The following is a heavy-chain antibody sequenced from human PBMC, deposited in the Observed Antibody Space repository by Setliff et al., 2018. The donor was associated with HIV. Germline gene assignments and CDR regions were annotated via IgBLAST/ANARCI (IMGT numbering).Heavy chain of an antibody. CDR1: GFTFSRHW. Sequence: GSLRLSCAASGFTFSRHWMSWVRQAPGKGLEWVANIKQDGSEKYYIESVKGRFTIFRDNAKNSVFLQMSSLRAEDTGVYYCATQTGFYNSHWYDYWGQGTMVTVSS. J-gene: IGHJ4*02. D-gene: IGHD6-13*01. V-gene: IGHV3-7*01. CDR2: IKQDGSEK. CDR3: ATQTGFYNSHWYDY.